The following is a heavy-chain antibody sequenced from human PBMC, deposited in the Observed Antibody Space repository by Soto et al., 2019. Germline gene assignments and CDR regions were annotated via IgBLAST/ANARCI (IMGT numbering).Heavy chain of an antibody. Sequence: PGESLKISCKGSGYSFTSYWIGWVRQMPGKGLEWMGIIYPGDSDTRYSPSFQGQVTISADKSISTAYLQWSSLKASDTAMYYCARRAYCSSTSCYANYYYYMDVWGKGTTVTVSS. CDR3: ARRAYCSSTSCYANYYYYMDV. CDR2: IYPGDSDT. V-gene: IGHV5-51*01. CDR1: GYSFTSYW. J-gene: IGHJ6*03. D-gene: IGHD2-2*01.